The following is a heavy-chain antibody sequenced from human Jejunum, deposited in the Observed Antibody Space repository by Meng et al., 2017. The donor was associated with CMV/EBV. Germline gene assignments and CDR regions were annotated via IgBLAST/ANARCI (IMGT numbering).Heavy chain of an antibody. V-gene: IGHV3-72*01. Sequence: SCAASGFTFSDHYMDWVRQAPGKGLEWVGRTRNKANSYTTECAASVKGRFIISRDGSKNSLYLQMNSLKIEDTAVYYCARDYGDWGQGTLVTVSS. D-gene: IGHD3-16*01. CDR1: GFTFSDHY. CDR2: TRNKANSYTT. CDR3: ARDYGD. J-gene: IGHJ4*02.